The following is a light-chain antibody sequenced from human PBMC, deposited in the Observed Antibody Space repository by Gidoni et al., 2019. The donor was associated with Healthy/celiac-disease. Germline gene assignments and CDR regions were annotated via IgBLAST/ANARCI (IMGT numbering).Light chain of an antibody. V-gene: IGKV3-11*01. J-gene: IGKJ4*01. Sequence: ELVLTQSPATLSLSPGERATLSCRASQSVSSYLAWDQQKPGQAPRLLIYDASNRATGIPARFSGSGSGTDFTLTISSLEPEDFAVYYCQQRSNWPGLTFXGXTKVEIK. CDR3: QQRSNWPGLT. CDR2: DAS. CDR1: QSVSSY.